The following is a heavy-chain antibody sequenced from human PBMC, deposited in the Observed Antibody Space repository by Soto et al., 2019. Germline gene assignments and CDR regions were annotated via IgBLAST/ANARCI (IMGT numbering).Heavy chain of an antibody. CDR3: AKEWVYDSSGWSFDY. Sequence: QVQLVESGGGVVQPGRSLRLSCAASGFTFSSYGMHWVRQTPGKGLEWVAVISYDGSNKYYADSVKGRFTISRDNSKNTLYLQMNSLRAEDTAVYYCAKEWVYDSSGWSFDYWAREPWSPSPQ. V-gene: IGHV3-30*18. D-gene: IGHD3-22*01. J-gene: IGHJ4*02. CDR1: GFTFSSYG. CDR2: ISYDGSNK.